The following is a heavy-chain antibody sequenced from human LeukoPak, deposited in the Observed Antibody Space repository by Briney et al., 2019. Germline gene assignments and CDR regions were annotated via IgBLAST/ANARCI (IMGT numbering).Heavy chain of an antibody. J-gene: IGHJ6*02. Sequence: GGSLRLSCAASGFTFDDYAMSWVRQAPGKGLEWVSAISGSGGSTYYADSVKGRFTISRDNSKNTLYLQMNSLRAEDTAVYYCAKDLAYDFWSGPKNYYYYYGMDVWGQGTTVTVSS. D-gene: IGHD3-3*01. CDR1: GFTFDDYA. CDR2: ISGSGGST. CDR3: AKDLAYDFWSGPKNYYYYYGMDV. V-gene: IGHV3-23*01.